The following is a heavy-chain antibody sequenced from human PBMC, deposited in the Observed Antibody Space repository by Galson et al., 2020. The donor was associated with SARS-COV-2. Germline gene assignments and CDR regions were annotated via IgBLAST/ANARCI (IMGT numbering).Heavy chain of an antibody. CDR1: GFSFSLYA. Sequence: GESLKISCAASGFSFSLYAMSWVRQAPGKGLEWVAGISGTGRPYYGDSVKGRFTISRDNSQSTLFLQMKSLRADDTAVYYCAKDGANCWSGVYDGTERIDDWGQGTLVIVSS. V-gene: IGHV3-23*01. D-gene: IGHD3-3*01. CDR2: ISGTGRP. CDR3: AKDGANCWSGVYDGTERIDD. J-gene: IGHJ4*02.